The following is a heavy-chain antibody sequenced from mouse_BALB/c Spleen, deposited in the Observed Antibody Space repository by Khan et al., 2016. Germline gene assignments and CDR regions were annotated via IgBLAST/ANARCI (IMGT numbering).Heavy chain of an antibody. Sequence: EVELVESGGGLVQPGGSLRLSCATSGFTFTDYYMSWVRQPPGKALEWLGFIRNKANGYTIEYSASVKGRFTISRDNSPSILYLQMNTLRAEDSATYYCARLMHYYAMDYWGQGTSVTVSS. CDR1: GFTFTDYY. CDR3: ARLMHYYAMDY. J-gene: IGHJ4*01. V-gene: IGHV7-3*02. CDR2: IRNKANGYTI.